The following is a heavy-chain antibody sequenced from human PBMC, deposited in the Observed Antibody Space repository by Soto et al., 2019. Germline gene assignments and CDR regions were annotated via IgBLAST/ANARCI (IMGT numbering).Heavy chain of an antibody. CDR1: GFTFSSYA. V-gene: IGHV3-64D*06. CDR2: ISSNGGST. J-gene: IGHJ4*02. CDR3: VKDRRPASIAVAGTFDY. Sequence: GGSLRLSCSASGFTFSSYAMHWVRQAPGKGLEYASAISSNGGSTYYADSVKGRFTISRDNSKNTLYLQMSSLRAEDTAVYYCVKDRRPASIAVAGTFDYWGQGTLVTVSS. D-gene: IGHD6-19*01.